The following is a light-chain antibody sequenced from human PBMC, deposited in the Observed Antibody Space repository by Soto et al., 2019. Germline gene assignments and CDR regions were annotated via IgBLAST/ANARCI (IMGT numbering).Light chain of an antibody. CDR1: QSISSY. V-gene: IGKV1-39*01. Sequence: DIQVTQFPSSLFASVGEKVTITCRASQSISSYLNWYQQKPGKAPKLLIYAASSLQSGVPSRFSGSGSGTDFTLTISSLQPEDFATYYCQQSYSTSITFGQGTRLEIK. J-gene: IGKJ5*01. CDR2: AAS. CDR3: QQSYSTSIT.